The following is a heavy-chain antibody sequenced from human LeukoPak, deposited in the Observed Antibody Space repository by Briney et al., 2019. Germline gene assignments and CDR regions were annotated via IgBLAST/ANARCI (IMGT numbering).Heavy chain of an antibody. CDR1: GGTFSSYA. D-gene: IGHD1-26*01. CDR3: ARGLLSGSYVFDY. V-gene: IGHV1-69*01. J-gene: IGHJ4*02. Sequence: GASVKVSCKASGGTFSSYAISWVPQAPGQGLEWMGGIIPIFGTANYAQKFQGRVTITADESTSTAYMELSSLRSEDTAVYYCARGLLSGSYVFDYWGQGTLVTVSS. CDR2: IIPIFGTA.